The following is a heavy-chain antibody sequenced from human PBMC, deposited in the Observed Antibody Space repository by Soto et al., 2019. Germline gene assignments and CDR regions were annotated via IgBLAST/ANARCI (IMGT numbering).Heavy chain of an antibody. D-gene: IGHD2-21*02. Sequence: SETLSLTCGVSGGTVASSHWWSCVRQSPGRGLEWIGNVYHTGDTNFNPSLQSRVTFSVDKSNNQFSLRLTSVTAADTAVYSCAREIVTAGGNNYFDPWGPGTLVTVSS. CDR2: VYHTGDT. CDR1: GGTVASSHW. V-gene: IGHV4-4*02. CDR3: AREIVTAGGNNYFDP. J-gene: IGHJ5*02.